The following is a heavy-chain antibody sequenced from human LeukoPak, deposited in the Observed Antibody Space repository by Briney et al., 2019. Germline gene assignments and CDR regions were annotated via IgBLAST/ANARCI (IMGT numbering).Heavy chain of an antibody. CDR1: GGTFSSYA. CDR2: IIPIFGTA. Sequence: SVKVSCKASGGTFSSYAISWVRQAPGQGLEWMGGIIPIFGTANYAQKFQGRVTITADESTSTAYMELSSLRSEDTAVYYCARPTTGYSSNLDYWGQGTLVTVSS. J-gene: IGHJ4*02. D-gene: IGHD6-13*01. CDR3: ARPTTGYSSNLDY. V-gene: IGHV1-69*13.